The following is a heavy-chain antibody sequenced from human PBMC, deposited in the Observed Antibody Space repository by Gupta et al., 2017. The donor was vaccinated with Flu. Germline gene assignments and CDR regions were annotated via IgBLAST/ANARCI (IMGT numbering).Heavy chain of an antibody. CDR3: AKEGASSSWLPYGMDV. D-gene: IGHD6-13*01. CDR2: ISWNSGSI. V-gene: IGHV3-9*01. Sequence: AMHWVRQAPGKGLEWVSGISWNSGSIGYADSVKGRFTISRDNAKNSLYLQMNSLRAEDTALYYCAKEGASSSWLPYGMDVWGQGTTVTVSS. CDR1: A. J-gene: IGHJ6*02.